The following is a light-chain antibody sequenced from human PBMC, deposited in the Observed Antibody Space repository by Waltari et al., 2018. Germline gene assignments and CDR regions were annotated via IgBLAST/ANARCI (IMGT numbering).Light chain of an antibody. CDR3: QQYGSPPYT. J-gene: IGKJ2*01. Sequence: EIVLTQSPGTLSLSPGEGATLSCWASQSVGSSYLAWFQQKPGQAPRLLIYAVSSRATGVPDRFSGSGSGTDFTLTIHRLEPEDSAVYYCQQYGSPPYTFGQGTKLEI. CDR1: QSVGSSY. CDR2: AVS. V-gene: IGKV3-20*01.